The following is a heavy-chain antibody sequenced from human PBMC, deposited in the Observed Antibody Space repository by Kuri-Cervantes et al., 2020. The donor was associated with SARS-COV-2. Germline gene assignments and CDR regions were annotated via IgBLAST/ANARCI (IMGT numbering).Heavy chain of an antibody. CDR1: GFTFRSYA. J-gene: IGHJ6*02. Sequence: GESLKISCAASGFTFRSYAMTWVRQAPGKGLEWVSVISGSGETIHYADSVQGRFTISRDNSKNTLYLQMNSLRAEDTAVYYCARLGVAAAGSYYYYGMDVWGQGTTVTVSS. CDR2: ISGSGETI. V-gene: IGHV3-23*01. CDR3: ARLGVAAAGSYYYYGMDV. D-gene: IGHD6-13*01.